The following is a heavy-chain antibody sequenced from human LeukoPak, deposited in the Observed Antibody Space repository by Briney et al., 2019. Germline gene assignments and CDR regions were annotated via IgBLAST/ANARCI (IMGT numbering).Heavy chain of an antibody. CDR2: INPNSGGT. D-gene: IGHD4-17*01. CDR3: ATGRGYGEANSAFDY. V-gene: IGHV1-2*02. J-gene: IGHJ4*02. Sequence: GASVKVSCKASGYTFTGYYMHWVRQAPGQGLEWMGWINPNSGGTNYAQKFQGRVTMTRDTSISTAYMELSRLRSDDTAVYYCATGRGYGEANSAFDYWGQGTLVTVSS. CDR1: GYTFTGYY.